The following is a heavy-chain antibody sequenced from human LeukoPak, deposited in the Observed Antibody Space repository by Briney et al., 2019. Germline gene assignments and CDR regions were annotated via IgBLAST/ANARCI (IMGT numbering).Heavy chain of an antibody. J-gene: IGHJ5*02. CDR1: GYTFTSYY. V-gene: IGHV1-46*01. Sequence: GASVKVSCKASGYTFTSYYMHWVRQAPGQGLEWMGIINLSGGSTSYAQKFQGRVTMTRDTSTSTVYMELSSLRSEDTAVYYCAREGDVDTATWHWFDPWGQGTLVTVSS. CDR2: INLSGGST. CDR3: AREGDVDTATWHWFDP. D-gene: IGHD5-18*01.